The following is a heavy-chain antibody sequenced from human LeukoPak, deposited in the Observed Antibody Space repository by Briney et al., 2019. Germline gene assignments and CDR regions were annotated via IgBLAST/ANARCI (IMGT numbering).Heavy chain of an antibody. CDR3: ARVRYGELDV. D-gene: IGHD4-17*01. CDR2: MSGSGGST. J-gene: IGHJ6*02. V-gene: IGHV3-23*01. Sequence: ASLELSCAAPGFTFSSYAMSWVRPAPGKGLEGVSSMSGSGGSTYYADSVKGRFTISRDDSKNTLYLQMNSLRAEDTAVYYCARVRYGELDVWGQGTTVTVSS. CDR1: GFTFSSYA.